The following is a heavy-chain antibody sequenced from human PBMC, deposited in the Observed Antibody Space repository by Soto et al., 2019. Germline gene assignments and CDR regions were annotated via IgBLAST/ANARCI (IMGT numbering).Heavy chain of an antibody. V-gene: IGHV1-69*13. Sequence: ASVKVSCKASGGTFSSYAISWVRQAPGQGLEWMGGIIPIFGTANYAQKFQGRVTITADESTSTAYMELSSLRSEDTAVYYCLSSGAIAASYYYGMDVWGQGTTVTVSS. D-gene: IGHD6-25*01. CDR1: GGTFSSYA. CDR3: LSSGAIAASYYYGMDV. J-gene: IGHJ6*02. CDR2: IIPIFGTA.